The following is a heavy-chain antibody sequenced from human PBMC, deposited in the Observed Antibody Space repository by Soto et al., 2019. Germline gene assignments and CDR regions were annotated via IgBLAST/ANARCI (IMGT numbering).Heavy chain of an antibody. CDR3: ARVVLRYFDWLLPRRGNWFDP. CDR1: GGSFSGYY. V-gene: IGHV4-34*01. D-gene: IGHD3-9*01. J-gene: IGHJ5*02. Sequence: QVQLQQWGAGLLKPSETLSLTCAVYGGSFSGYYWCWIRQPPGQGLEWIGEINHSGSTNYNPSLQRRVTISVDTSKNQFSLKLSSVTAADTAVYYCARVVLRYFDWLLPRRGNWFDPWGQGTLVTVSS. CDR2: INHSGST.